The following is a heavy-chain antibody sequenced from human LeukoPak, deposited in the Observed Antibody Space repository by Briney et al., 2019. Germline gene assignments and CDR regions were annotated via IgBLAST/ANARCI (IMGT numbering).Heavy chain of an antibody. Sequence: PSETLSLTCTVSGYSITRHYSWAWVRQPPGKGLEWIGSLYNSGSTYYSPALKSRASLSLDTSKNQFSLKLSSVTAADTAVYYCARVIPAAMLDYWGQGTMVTVSS. V-gene: IGHV4-38-2*02. CDR1: GYSITRHYS. CDR2: LYNSGST. CDR3: ARVIPAAMLDY. J-gene: IGHJ4*02. D-gene: IGHD2-2*01.